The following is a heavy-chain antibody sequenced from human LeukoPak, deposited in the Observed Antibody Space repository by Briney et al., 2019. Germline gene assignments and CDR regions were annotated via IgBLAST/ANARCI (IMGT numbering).Heavy chain of an antibody. D-gene: IGHD4-17*01. CDR2: IYYSGST. CDR3: ARLTTVTNNFDY. CDR1: GGSISSYY. J-gene: IGHJ4*02. V-gene: IGHV4-59*08. Sequence: SETLSLTCTVSGGSISSYYWSWIRQPPGKGLEWIGYIYYSGSTYYNPSLKSRVTISVDTSKNQFSLKLSSVTAADTAVYYCARLTTVTNNFDYWGQGTLVTVSS.